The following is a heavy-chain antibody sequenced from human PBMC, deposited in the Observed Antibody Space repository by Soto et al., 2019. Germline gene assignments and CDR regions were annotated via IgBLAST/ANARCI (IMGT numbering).Heavy chain of an antibody. CDR3: ARLMVVAATYSKGLDAFDI. D-gene: IGHD2-15*01. CDR1: GFTFSSYA. Sequence: PGGSLRLSCAASGFTFSSYAMHWVRQAPGKGLERVPVISYDGSNKYYADSVKGRFTISRDNSKNTLYLQMNSLRAEDTAVYYCARLMVVAATYSKGLDAFDIWGQGTMVTVSS. CDR2: ISYDGSNK. V-gene: IGHV3-30-3*01. J-gene: IGHJ3*02.